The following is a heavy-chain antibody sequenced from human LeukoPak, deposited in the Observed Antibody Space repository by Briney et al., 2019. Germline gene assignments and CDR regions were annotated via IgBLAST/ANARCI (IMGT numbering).Heavy chain of an antibody. Sequence: PGGSLRLSCAASGFTFSTYSMNWVRQAPGKGLEWVAVISYDGVNKDHTDSVKGRFTISRDNSKNTLYLQMNILRAEDTAVYYCAKGTYHYDSSGPFDYWGQGTLVTVSS. V-gene: IGHV3-30*18. J-gene: IGHJ4*02. CDR3: AKGTYHYDSSGPFDY. CDR2: ISYDGVNK. CDR1: GFTFSTYS. D-gene: IGHD3-22*01.